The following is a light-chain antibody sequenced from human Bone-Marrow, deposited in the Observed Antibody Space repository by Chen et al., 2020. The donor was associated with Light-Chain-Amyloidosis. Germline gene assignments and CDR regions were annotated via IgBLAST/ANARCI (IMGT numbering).Light chain of an antibody. V-gene: IGLV3-25*03. CDR2: RDT. CDR1: DLPTKY. J-gene: IGLJ2*01. CDR3: QSADSSGTYEVI. Sequence: SYELTQPPSVSVSPGRTARITCTGDDLPTKYAYWYQQKPGQAPVLVIHRDTERPSGISERFSGSSSGTTATLTISGVQAEDEADYHCQSADSSGTYEVIFGRGTKLTVL.